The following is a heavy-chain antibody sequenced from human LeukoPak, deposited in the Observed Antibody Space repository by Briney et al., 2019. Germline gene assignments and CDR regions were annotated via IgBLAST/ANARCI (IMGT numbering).Heavy chain of an antibody. Sequence: GGSLRLSCAASGFTFSSYSMNWVRQAPGKGLEWVSSITSSSSYIYYADSVKGRFTISRDNAKNSLYLQMNSLRAEDTAVYYCARTGDLTGGDYWGQGTLVTVSS. J-gene: IGHJ4*02. D-gene: IGHD7-27*01. CDR3: ARTGDLTGGDY. V-gene: IGHV3-21*01. CDR1: GFTFSSYS. CDR2: ITSSSSYI.